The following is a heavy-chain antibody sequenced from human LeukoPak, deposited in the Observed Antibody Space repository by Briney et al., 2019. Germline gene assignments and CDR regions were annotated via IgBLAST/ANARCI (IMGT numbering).Heavy chain of an antibody. V-gene: IGHV3-30*18. D-gene: IGHD3-10*01. CDR3: AKGRGAFDI. CDR1: GFTFSSYG. Sequence: AESLRLSCVASGFTFSSYGMHWVRQAPGKGLDLVAVISNDGSNNYYADSVKGRFTISRDNSKNTLYLQMNSLRAEDTAVYYCAKGRGAFDIWGQGTMVTVSS. CDR2: ISNDGSNN. J-gene: IGHJ3*02.